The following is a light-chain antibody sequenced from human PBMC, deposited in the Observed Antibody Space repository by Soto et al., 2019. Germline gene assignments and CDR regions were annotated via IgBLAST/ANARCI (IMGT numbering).Light chain of an antibody. CDR3: QQYGNSPIT. CDR1: ERIYSAY. CDR2: GTS. J-gene: IGKJ5*01. Sequence: EVVLTHAPCSLSLXXGERATLSCRASERIYSAYLGWYQQKPGQAPRLLTYGTSSRATGIPDRFSGSGSGTDFTLTISRLEPEDFAVYYCQQYGNSPITFGQGTRLEIK. V-gene: IGKV3-20*01.